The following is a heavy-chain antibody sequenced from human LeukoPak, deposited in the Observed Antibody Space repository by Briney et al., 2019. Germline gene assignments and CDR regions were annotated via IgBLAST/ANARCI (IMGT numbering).Heavy chain of an antibody. CDR1: GFTFSSYA. Sequence: PGGSLRLSCAASGFTFSSYAMHWVRQAPGKGLEWVAVISYDGSNKYYADSVKGRFTISRDNSKNTLYLQMNSLRAEDTAVYYCARTGPIATGFDYWGQGTLVTVSS. V-gene: IGHV3-30-3*01. CDR3: ARTGPIATGFDY. D-gene: IGHD6-25*01. CDR2: ISYDGSNK. J-gene: IGHJ4*02.